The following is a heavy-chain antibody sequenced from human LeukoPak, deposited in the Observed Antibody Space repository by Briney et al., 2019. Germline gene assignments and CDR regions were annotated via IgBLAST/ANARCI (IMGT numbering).Heavy chain of an antibody. D-gene: IGHD3-22*01. CDR1: GFTLTSSA. J-gene: IGHJ4*02. V-gene: IGHV1-58*02. CDR3: AAVPRRGLNYYDSSGYLY. Sequence: ASVKVSCKASGFTLTSSAMQWVRQARGQRLEWIGWIVVGSGNTNYAQKFQERVTITRDMSTSTAYMELSSLRSEDTAVYYCAAVPRRGLNYYDSSGYLYWGQGTLVTVSS. CDR2: IVVGSGNT.